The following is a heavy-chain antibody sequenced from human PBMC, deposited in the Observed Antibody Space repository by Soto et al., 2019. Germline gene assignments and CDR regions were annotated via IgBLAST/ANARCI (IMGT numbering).Heavy chain of an antibody. J-gene: IGHJ4*02. V-gene: IGHV4-59*08. CDR2: IYYSGST. D-gene: IGHD3-22*01. Sequence: SETLSLTCTVSGGSISSYYWRWIRQPPGKGLEWIGYIYYSGSTNYNPSLKSRVTISVDTSKNQFSLKLSSVTAADTAVYYCARHSKGLFGPWGQGTLVTVSS. CDR3: ARHSKGLFGP. CDR1: GGSISSYY.